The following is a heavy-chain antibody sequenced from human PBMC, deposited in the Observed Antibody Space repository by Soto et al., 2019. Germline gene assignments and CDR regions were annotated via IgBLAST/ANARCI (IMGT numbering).Heavy chain of an antibody. CDR2: ISAYNGNT. CDR3: ARVEKEYYGGNSVSAFDI. D-gene: IGHD4-17*01. J-gene: IGHJ3*02. V-gene: IGHV1-18*01. CDR1: GYTFTSYG. Sequence: QVQLVQSGAEVKKPGASVKVSCKASGYTFTSYGISWVRQAPAQGLEWMGWISAYNGNTNYAQKLQGRVTMTTDTSTSTAYMELRSLRSDDTAVYYCARVEKEYYGGNSVSAFDIWGQGTMVTVSS.